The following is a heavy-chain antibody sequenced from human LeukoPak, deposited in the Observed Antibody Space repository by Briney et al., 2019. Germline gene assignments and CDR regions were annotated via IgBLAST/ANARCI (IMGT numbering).Heavy chain of an antibody. J-gene: IGHJ4*02. CDR2: IKQDGSKK. Sequence: GGSLRLSCVASGFPFSSYWMTWVRQAPGEGLEWVANIKQDGSKKSYVDSVKGRFTISRDNAKNSLYLQMNSLRAEDTAVYYCTRVGYIDEGIDYWGQGTLVTVSS. V-gene: IGHV3-7*04. CDR3: TRVGYIDEGIDY. CDR1: GFPFSSYW. D-gene: IGHD5-24*01.